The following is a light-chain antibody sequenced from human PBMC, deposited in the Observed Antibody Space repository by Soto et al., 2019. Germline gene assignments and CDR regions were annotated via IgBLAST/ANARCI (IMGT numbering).Light chain of an antibody. J-gene: IGLJ2*01. Sequence: QSALTQPPSASGSPGQSVTIPCTGTSSDVGDYNYVSWYQQHPGKVPKLLIYEVSKRPSGVPDRFSGSKSGNTASLTVSGLQAEDEADYYCAGWDDSLSGVVFGGGTKLTVL. CDR3: AGWDDSLSGVV. CDR2: EVS. V-gene: IGLV2-8*01. CDR1: SSDVGDYNY.